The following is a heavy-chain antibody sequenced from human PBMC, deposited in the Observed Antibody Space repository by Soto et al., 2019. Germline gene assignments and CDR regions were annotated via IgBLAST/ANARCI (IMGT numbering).Heavy chain of an antibody. CDR2: IIPILGIA. D-gene: IGHD2-21*02. J-gene: IGHJ1*01. Sequence: KGLEWMGRIIPILGIANYAQKFQGRVTITADKSTSTAYMELSSPRSEDTAVYFCARDCLQGDPGRSDLWGKGSLVTV. CDR3: ARDCLQGDPGRSDL. V-gene: IGHV1-69*04.